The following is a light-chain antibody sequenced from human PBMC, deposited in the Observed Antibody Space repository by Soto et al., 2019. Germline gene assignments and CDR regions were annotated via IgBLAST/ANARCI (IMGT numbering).Light chain of an antibody. CDR2: KAS. J-gene: IGKJ5*01. CDR3: QQLNGFPIT. V-gene: IGKV1-5*03. CDR1: QTISSW. Sequence: DIQMTQSPSTLSGSVGDRVTITCRASQTISSWLAWYQQKPGKAPKLLIYKASTLKSGVPSRFSGSGSGTDFTLTISSLQPEDFAAYYCQQLNGFPITFGQGTRLEIK.